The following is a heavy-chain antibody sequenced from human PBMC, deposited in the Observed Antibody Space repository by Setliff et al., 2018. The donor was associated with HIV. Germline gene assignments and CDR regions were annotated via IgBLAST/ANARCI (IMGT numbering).Heavy chain of an antibody. V-gene: IGHV4-38-2*01. CDR3: VRRDVSFLFGQFDS. D-gene: IGHD3-10*02. CDR2: IYDGGTT. CDR1: GYSINNIHY. Sequence: PSETLSLTCDVSGYSINNIHYWGWIRQPPGKGLECLGNIYDGGTTYHNPSLKGRVTISMDTSKAQSSLKLISVTAADTAVYYCVRRDVSFLFGQFDSWGQGILVTVSS. J-gene: IGHJ4*02.